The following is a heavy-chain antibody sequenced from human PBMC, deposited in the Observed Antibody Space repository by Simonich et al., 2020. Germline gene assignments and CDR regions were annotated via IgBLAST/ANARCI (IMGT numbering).Heavy chain of an antibody. J-gene: IGHJ6*03. D-gene: IGHD7-27*01. V-gene: IGHV1-2*02. Sequence: QVQLVQSGAEVKKPGASVKVSCKASGYTFTGYYMHWVRKAPGQGLEWLGWINPNSGGTNYAQKFQGRVTMTRETSISTAYMELSRLRSDDTAVYYCARGALTGDYYYMDVWGKGTTVTVSS. CDR3: ARGALTGDYYYMDV. CDR1: GYTFTGYY. CDR2: INPNSGGT.